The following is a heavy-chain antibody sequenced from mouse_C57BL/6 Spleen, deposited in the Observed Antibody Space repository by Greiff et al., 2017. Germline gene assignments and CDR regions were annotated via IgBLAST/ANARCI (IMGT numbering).Heavy chain of an antibody. CDR2: ISSGSSTI. CDR3: ATPDGYYAMDY. Sequence: EVQLVESGGGLVKPGGSLKLSCAASGFTFSDYGMPWVRQAPEKGLEWVAYISSGSSTIYYADTVKGRFTISRDNAKNTLFLQMTSLRSEDTAMYYCATPDGYYAMDYWGQGTSVTVSS. CDR1: GFTFSDYG. D-gene: IGHD2-3*01. V-gene: IGHV5-17*01. J-gene: IGHJ4*01.